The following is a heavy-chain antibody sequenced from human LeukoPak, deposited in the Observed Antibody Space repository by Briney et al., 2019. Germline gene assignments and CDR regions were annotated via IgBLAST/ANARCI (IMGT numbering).Heavy chain of an antibody. CDR1: GYTFTTYG. J-gene: IGHJ4*02. V-gene: IGHV1-2*02. D-gene: IGHD3-3*01. CDR3: ARGFVGVIDY. CDR2: INPNSGGT. Sequence: ASVKVSCKASGYTFTTYGISWVRQAPGQGLEWMGWINPNSGGTNYAQKFQGRVTMTRDTSITTAYMELSRLRSDDTAVYYCARGFVGVIDYWGQGTLVTVSS.